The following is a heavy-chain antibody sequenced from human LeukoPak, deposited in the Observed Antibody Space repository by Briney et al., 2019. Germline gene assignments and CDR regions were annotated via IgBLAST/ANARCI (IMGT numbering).Heavy chain of an antibody. D-gene: IGHD1-26*01. CDR1: GFTFNSYS. Sequence: PGGSLRLSCGGSGFTFNSYSMNWVRQAPGKGREWVASIIGSGTEMFYADSLKGRFTISRDNSKNSLYLQMNSLRVEDTGVYYCAKVQSDIVGAVFFAFDVWSQGTMVSVSS. CDR3: AKVQSDIVGAVFFAFDV. V-gene: IGHV3-21*06. CDR2: IIGSGTEM. J-gene: IGHJ3*01.